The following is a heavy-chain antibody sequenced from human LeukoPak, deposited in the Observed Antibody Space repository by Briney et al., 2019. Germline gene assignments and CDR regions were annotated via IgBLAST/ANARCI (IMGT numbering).Heavy chain of an antibody. Sequence: GGSLRLSCEASGFTFSIYTMNWVRQAPGKGLEWVSSISGSSSTYYADSVKGRFTISRDNSKNTLYLQMNSLRAEDTAVYYCARGGDYYDTYLDYWGQGTLVTVSS. D-gene: IGHD3-22*01. V-gene: IGHV3-21*01. CDR2: ISGSSST. CDR3: ARGGDYYDTYLDY. J-gene: IGHJ4*02. CDR1: GFTFSIYT.